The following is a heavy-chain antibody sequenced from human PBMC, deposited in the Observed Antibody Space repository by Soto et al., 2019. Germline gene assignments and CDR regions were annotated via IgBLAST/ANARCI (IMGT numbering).Heavy chain of an antibody. CDR3: ARWGYSSGWHYFDY. J-gene: IGHJ4*02. Sequence: QLQLQESGPGLVKPSETLSLTCTVSGGSISSSSYYWGWIRQPPGKGLEWIGSIYYSGSTYYNPSLKSRVTLSVDTSKNQFSLKLSSVTAADTAVYYCARWGYSSGWHYFDYWGQGTLVTVSS. V-gene: IGHV4-39*01. CDR2: IYYSGST. D-gene: IGHD6-19*01. CDR1: GGSISSSSYY.